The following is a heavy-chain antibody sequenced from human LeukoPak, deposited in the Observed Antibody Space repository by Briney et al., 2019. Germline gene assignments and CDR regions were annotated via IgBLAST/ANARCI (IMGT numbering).Heavy chain of an antibody. V-gene: IGHV3-23*01. CDR2: ISGSADVT. Sequence: GGSLRLSCAASGFSFSSSAMSWVRQAPGKGLEWVSDISGSADVTYYADSVKGRFTISRDNSKNTLYLQMNSLRTEDTAVYYCAKEAYSSGENWYFDLWGRGTLVTVSS. J-gene: IGHJ2*01. CDR1: GFSFSSSA. D-gene: IGHD5-18*01. CDR3: AKEAYSSGENWYFDL.